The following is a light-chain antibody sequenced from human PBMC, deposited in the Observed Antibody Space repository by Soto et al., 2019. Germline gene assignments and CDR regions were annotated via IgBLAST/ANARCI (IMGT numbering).Light chain of an antibody. V-gene: IGKV3-15*01. Sequence: EMVMTQSPATLSVSPGERATLSCRASQNLSRNLAWYQQQPGQAPRLLIYAASTRDTGIPARFSGSGSGTDFTLTISSLQSEDFAVYYCQQHDNWPHTFGQGTKLEIK. CDR2: AAS. CDR1: QNLSRN. CDR3: QQHDNWPHT. J-gene: IGKJ2*01.